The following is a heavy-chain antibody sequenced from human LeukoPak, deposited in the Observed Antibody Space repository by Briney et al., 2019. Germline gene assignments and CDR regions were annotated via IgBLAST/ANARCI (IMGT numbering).Heavy chain of an antibody. CDR2: KRPVGSKD. CDR3: AKLMGTVTTYDY. V-gene: IGHV3-7*01. CDR1: GFTVSNSC. J-gene: IGHJ4*02. D-gene: IGHD1-7*01. Sequence: GPSLRLSCAASGFTVSNSCTGWVRHAPGNWLEWVASKRPVGSKDYHMLSVNSRFTIYRDNTENSLYLQMNSLRAEDTAVYHCAKLMGTVTTYDYWGQGTLVTVSS.